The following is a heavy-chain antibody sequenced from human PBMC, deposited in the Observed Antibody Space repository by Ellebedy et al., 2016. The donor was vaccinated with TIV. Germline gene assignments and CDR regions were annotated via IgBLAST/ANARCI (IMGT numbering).Heavy chain of an antibody. J-gene: IGHJ4*02. CDR3: ASLNERWFDDY. D-gene: IGHD3-10*01. CDR1: GFSFSGYY. V-gene: IGHV4-34*01. Sequence: SETLSLTXAVYGFSFSGYYWSWIRQPPGKGLEWVGEINHSGTTNYSPSLKSRVTISVDTSKNQFSLKLSSVTAADTAGYYCASLNERWFDDYWGQGTRVTVSS. CDR2: INHSGTT.